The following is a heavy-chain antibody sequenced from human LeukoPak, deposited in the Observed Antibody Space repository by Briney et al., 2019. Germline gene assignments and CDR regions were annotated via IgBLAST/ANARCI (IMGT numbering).Heavy chain of an antibody. CDR1: GFTFSSYG. CDR3: AKAPRRYYDFWSGYPNWFDP. V-gene: IGHV3-30*02. D-gene: IGHD3-3*01. J-gene: IGHJ5*02. Sequence: GGSLRLSCAASGFTFSSYGMHWVRQAPGKGLEWVAFIRYDGSNKYYADSVKGRFTISRDNSKNTLYLQINSLRAEDTAVYYCAKAPRRYYDFWSGYPNWFDPWGQGTLVTVSS. CDR2: IRYDGSNK.